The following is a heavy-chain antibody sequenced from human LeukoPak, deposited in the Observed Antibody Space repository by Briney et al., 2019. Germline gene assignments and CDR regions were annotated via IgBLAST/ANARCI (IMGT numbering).Heavy chain of an antibody. D-gene: IGHD3-10*01. J-gene: IGHJ6*02. Sequence: SETLSLTCTVSGGSISSGDYYWSWIRQPPGKGLEWIGYIYYSGSTYYNPSLKSRVTISVDTSKNQFSLKLSSVTAADTAVYYCARGRVKGNGMDVWGQGTTVTVSS. CDR1: GGSISSGDYY. CDR3: ARGRVKGNGMDV. CDR2: IYYSGST. V-gene: IGHV4-30-4*01.